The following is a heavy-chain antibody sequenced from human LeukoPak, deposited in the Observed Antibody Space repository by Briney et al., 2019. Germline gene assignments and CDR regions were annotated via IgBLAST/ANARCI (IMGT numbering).Heavy chain of an antibody. D-gene: IGHD6-19*01. CDR1: GGSVSSYY. CDR2: VYTSGTT. V-gene: IGHV4-4*07. Sequence: SETPSLTCIVSGGSVSSYYWSWIRQPAGKGLEWIGRVYTSGTTYYNPSLRSRVTVSVDTSTNQFSLKMTSMTAADTAVYYCATSGSGWSTKKDALEIWGQGTTVTVSS. J-gene: IGHJ3*02. CDR3: ATSGSGWSTKKDALEI.